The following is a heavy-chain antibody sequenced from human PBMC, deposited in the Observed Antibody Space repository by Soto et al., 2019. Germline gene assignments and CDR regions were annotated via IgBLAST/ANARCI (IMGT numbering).Heavy chain of an antibody. V-gene: IGHV3-23*01. D-gene: IGHD3-22*01. CDR3: AKDLFYSSQSVRGFDY. CDR1: GFIFSTYA. CDR2: ISRSGDET. J-gene: IGHJ4*02. Sequence: EVQLLESGGGLVQPGGSLRLSCAASGFIFSTYAMSWVRQAPGKGLEWVSAISRSGDETNYADSVKGRFTISRDNSKNTLSLPMNSLRAEDSAVYYCAKDLFYSSQSVRGFDYWGQGTLVTASS.